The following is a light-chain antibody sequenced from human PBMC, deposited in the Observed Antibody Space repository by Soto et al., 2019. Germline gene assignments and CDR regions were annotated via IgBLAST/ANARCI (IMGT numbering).Light chain of an antibody. CDR3: SSYTSSSTPLV. J-gene: IGLJ1*01. CDR1: SNDVGSYKF. Sequence: QSALTQPASVSGSPGQSITISCTGSSNDVGSYKFVSWYQQYPGKTPKLIIYEASKRPAGVSSRFSGSKSGNTASLTISGLQAEDEADYYCSSYTSSSTPLVFGTGTKLTVL. V-gene: IGLV2-14*02. CDR2: EAS.